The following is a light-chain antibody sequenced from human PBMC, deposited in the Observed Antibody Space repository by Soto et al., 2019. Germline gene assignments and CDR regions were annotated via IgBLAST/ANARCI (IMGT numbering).Light chain of an antibody. Sequence: QSALTQPASVSGSPGQSITISCTGTSSDVGGYNYVSWYQQHPGKAPTLMIYDVSNRPSGVANRFSGSKYGNTASLTISGLQAEDEDDYDCSSYTSSSTLGGVFGGGTKLTVL. CDR2: DVS. J-gene: IGLJ2*01. V-gene: IGLV2-14*01. CDR1: SSDVGGYNY. CDR3: SSYTSSSTLGGV.